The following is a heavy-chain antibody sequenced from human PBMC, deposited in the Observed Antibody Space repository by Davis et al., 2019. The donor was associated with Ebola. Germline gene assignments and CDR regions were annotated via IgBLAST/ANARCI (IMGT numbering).Heavy chain of an antibody. Sequence: MPSETLSLTCSVSGGSISSSSYYWGWIRQPPGKGLEWIGSIYYSGSTYYNPSLKSRVTISLDTSKKQFSLNLISVTAADTAVYSCARGPTRDYFDYWGQGSLVTVSS. V-gene: IGHV4-39*07. J-gene: IGHJ4*02. CDR1: GGSISSSSYY. CDR3: ARGPTRDYFDY. CDR2: IYYSGST.